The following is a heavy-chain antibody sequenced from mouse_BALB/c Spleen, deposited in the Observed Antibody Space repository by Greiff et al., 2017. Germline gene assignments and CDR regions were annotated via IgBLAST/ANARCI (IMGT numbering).Heavy chain of an antibody. CDR1: GFTFSSYA. J-gene: IGHJ3*01. CDR3: ARDSEGFAY. CDR2: ISSGGSYT. Sequence: EVQGVESGGGLVKPGGSLKLSCAASGFTFSSYAMSWVRQSPEKRLEWVAEISSGGSYTYYPDTVTGRFTISRDNAKNTLYLEMSSLRSEDTAMYYCARDSEGFAYWGQGTLVTVSA. V-gene: IGHV5-9-4*01.